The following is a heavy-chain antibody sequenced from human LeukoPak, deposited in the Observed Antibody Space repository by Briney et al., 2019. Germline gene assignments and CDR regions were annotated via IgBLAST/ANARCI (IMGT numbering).Heavy chain of an antibody. J-gene: IGHJ4*02. V-gene: IGHV3-48*03. CDR3: AREKDSSSLGNSFDY. CDR2: ISSSGSTI. D-gene: IGHD6-6*01. Sequence: GSLRLSCAASGFTFSSYEMNWVRQAPGKGLEWVSYISSSGSTIYYADSLKGRFTISRDNAKNSLYLQMNSLRAEDTALYYCAREKDSSSLGNSFDYWGQGTLVTVSS. CDR1: GFTFSSYE.